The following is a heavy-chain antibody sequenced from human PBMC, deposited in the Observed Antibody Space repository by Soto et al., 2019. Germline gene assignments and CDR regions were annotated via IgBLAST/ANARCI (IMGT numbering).Heavy chain of an antibody. Sequence: ASVKVSCKASGYTFTSYGISWVRQAPGQGLEWMGWISAYNGNTNYAQKLQGRVTMTTDTSTSTAYMELRSLRSDDTAVYYCARERGRGISVPYYYYYYGMDVWGQGTTVTVSS. J-gene: IGHJ6*02. CDR1: GYTFTSYG. CDR2: ISAYNGNT. V-gene: IGHV1-18*01. D-gene: IGHD2-15*01. CDR3: ARERGRGISVPYYYYYYGMDV.